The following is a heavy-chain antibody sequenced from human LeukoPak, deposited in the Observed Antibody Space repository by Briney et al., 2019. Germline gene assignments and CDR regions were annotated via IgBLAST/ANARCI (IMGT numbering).Heavy chain of an antibody. J-gene: IGHJ3*01. CDR3: GKDPNGDYVGGFDL. V-gene: IGHV3-23*01. CDR1: GYIFTKYA. D-gene: IGHD4-17*01. Sequence: GGSMRLSCVGSGYIFTKYAMSWVRQAPGKGPEWVSGISASGARTFYADSVKGRFTISRDDPKNTLYLEMNGLRVEDTALYYCGKDPNGDYVGGFDLLGQGTTVTVSS. CDR2: ISASGART.